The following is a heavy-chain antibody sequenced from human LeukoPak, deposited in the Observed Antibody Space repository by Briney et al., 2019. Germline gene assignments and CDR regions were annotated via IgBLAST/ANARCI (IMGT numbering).Heavy chain of an antibody. J-gene: IGHJ4*02. CDR1: GYSISSGYY. CDR2: IYHSGST. V-gene: IGHV4-38-2*02. CDR3: AGLHLTGLVDY. D-gene: IGHD3-16*01. Sequence: SETLSLTCTVSGYSISSGYYWGWIRQPPGKGLEWIGTIYHSGSTYYNPSLNSRVTISVDTSKNQFSLKLSSVTAADTAVYYCAGLHLTGLVDYWGQGTLVTVSS.